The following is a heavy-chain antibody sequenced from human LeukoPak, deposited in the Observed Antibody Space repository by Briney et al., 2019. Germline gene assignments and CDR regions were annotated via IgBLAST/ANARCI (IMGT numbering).Heavy chain of an antibody. V-gene: IGHV4-39*07. CDR2: IYYSGST. Sequence: SETLSLTCTVSGGSISSGGYYWSWIRQPPGKGLEWIGSIYYSGSTYYNPSLKSRVTISVDTSKNQFSLKLSSVTAADTAVYYCARDNSGSYYSGYYYYMDVWGKGTTVTVSS. CDR3: ARDNSGSYYSGYYYYMDV. J-gene: IGHJ6*03. CDR1: GGSISSGGYY. D-gene: IGHD1-26*01.